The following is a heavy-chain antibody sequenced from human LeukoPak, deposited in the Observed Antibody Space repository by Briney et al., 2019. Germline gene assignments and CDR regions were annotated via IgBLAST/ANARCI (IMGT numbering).Heavy chain of an antibody. D-gene: IGHD2-8*01. CDR3: ARDTPGVSQRDFDY. CDR2: ISSSSSYI. CDR1: GFTFSGYS. Sequence: GGSLRLSCAAFGFTFSGYSMNWVRQAPGKGLEWVSSISSSSSYIYYADSVKGRFTISRDNAKNSLYLQMNSLRAEDTAVYYCARDTPGVSQRDFDYWGQGTLVTVSS. J-gene: IGHJ4*02. V-gene: IGHV3-21*01.